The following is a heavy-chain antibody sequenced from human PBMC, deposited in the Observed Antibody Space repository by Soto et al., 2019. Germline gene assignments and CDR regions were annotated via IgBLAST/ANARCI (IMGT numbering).Heavy chain of an antibody. CDR3: AKGTTAVYCFDF. D-gene: IGHD2-15*01. V-gene: IGHV3-23*01. J-gene: IGHJ4*02. CDR1: GFTFSSYA. CDR2: ISATGGSA. Sequence: DVQLLESGGGLVQPGGSLRLSCAASGFTFSSYAMSWVRQAPGKGLEWVSAISATGGSAFYADSVKGRFTISRDNSKNTVFLQIDRLVTEDTAVYYCAKGTTAVYCFDFWGQGTLGTVSS.